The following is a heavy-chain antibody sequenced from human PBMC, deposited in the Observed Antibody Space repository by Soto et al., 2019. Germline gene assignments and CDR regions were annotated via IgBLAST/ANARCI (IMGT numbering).Heavy chain of an antibody. CDR1: GCSISSYY. CDR2: IYYSGST. V-gene: IGHV4-59*01. J-gene: IGHJ5*02. Sequence: PSETLSLTCTVSGCSISSYYWSLIRQPPGKGLEWIGYIYYSGSTNYNPSLKSRVTISVDTSKNQFSLKLSSVTAADTAVYYCAREDGSGSYSNNWFDPWGQGTLVTVSS. D-gene: IGHD3-10*01. CDR3: AREDGSGSYSNNWFDP.